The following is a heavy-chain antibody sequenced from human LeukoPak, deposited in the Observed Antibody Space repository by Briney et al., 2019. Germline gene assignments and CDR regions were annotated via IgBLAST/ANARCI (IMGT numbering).Heavy chain of an antibody. CDR1: VVTICTFY. CDR2: IFYSGST. Sequence: SETLSLTCTVSVVTICTFYWTGVRPAPRQGLEWSGLIFYSGSTNYNPSLKSRVTISVDTSKNQFSLKLSSVTAADTAVYYCARTTEAHSWQTRYYSYYMDVWGKGTTVTVSS. D-gene: IGHD6-13*01. V-gene: IGHV4-59*01. J-gene: IGHJ6*03. CDR3: ARTTEAHSWQTRYYSYYMDV.